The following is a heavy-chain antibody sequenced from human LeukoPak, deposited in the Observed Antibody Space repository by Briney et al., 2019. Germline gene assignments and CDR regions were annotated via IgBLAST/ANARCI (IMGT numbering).Heavy chain of an antibody. CDR3: ARSDYYDSSGYYGHDAFDI. Sequence: ASVKVSCKASGGTFSSYAISWVRQAPGQGLEWMGGIIPIFGTANYAQKFQGRVTITADKSTSTAYMELSSLRSEDTAVYYCARSDYYDSSGYYGHDAFDIWGQGTMVTVSS. J-gene: IGHJ3*02. CDR1: GGTFSSYA. D-gene: IGHD3-22*01. V-gene: IGHV1-69*06. CDR2: IIPIFGTA.